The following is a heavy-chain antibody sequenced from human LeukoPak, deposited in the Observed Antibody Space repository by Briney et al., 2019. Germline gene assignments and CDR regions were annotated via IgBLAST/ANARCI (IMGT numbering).Heavy chain of an antibody. CDR2: IRYDGSNK. J-gene: IGHJ4*02. CDR1: GFIFSNYG. CDR3: AKDSRTYYFGSGSFSLPKGPLGYFDY. Sequence: GGSLRLSCAASGFIFSNYGMHWVHQAPGKGLEWVAFIRYDGSNKYYADSVKGRFTISRDNSKNTLYLQMNSLRAEDTAVYYCAKDSRTYYFGSGSFSLPKGPLGYFDYWGQGPLVTVSS. V-gene: IGHV3-30*02. D-gene: IGHD3-10*01.